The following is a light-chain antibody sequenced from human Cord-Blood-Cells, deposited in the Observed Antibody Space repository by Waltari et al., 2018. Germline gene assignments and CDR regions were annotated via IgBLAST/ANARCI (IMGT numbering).Light chain of an antibody. Sequence: IVLTQSPGPPSLSPGERATLSCRASQSVSSSYLAWYQQKPGQAPRLLIYGASSRATGIPDRFSGSGSGTDFTLTISRLEPEDFAVYYCQQYGSPYTFGQGTKLEIK. V-gene: IGKV3-20*01. CDR2: GAS. CDR1: QSVSSSY. CDR3: QQYGSPYT. J-gene: IGKJ2*01.